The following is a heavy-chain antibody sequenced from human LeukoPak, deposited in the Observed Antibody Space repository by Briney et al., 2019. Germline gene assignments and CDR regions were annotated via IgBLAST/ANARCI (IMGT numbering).Heavy chain of an antibody. D-gene: IGHD3-22*01. J-gene: IGHJ4*02. CDR2: ISSSSSYI. CDR1: GFTFSSYG. Sequence: GGSLRLSCAASGFTFSSYGMHWVRQAPGKGLEWVSSISSSSSYIYYADSVKGRFTISRDNAKNSLYLQMNSLRAEDTAVYYCARSHITMIVVAKNDYWGQGTLVTVSS. V-gene: IGHV3-21*01. CDR3: ARSHITMIVVAKNDY.